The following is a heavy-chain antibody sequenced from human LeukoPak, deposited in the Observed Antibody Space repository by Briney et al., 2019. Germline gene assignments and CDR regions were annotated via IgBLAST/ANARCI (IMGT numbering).Heavy chain of an antibody. CDR3: TTDILFTGGIAIDY. CDR2: IKSKTDGGTT. D-gene: IGHD7-27*01. Sequence: GGSLRLSCAASGFTFSNAWMSWVCQAPGKGLEWVGRIKSKTDGGTTDYAAPVKGRFTISRDDSKNTLYLQMNSLKTEDTAVYYCTTDILFTGGIAIDYWGQGTLVTVSS. CDR1: GFTFSNAW. V-gene: IGHV3-15*01. J-gene: IGHJ4*02.